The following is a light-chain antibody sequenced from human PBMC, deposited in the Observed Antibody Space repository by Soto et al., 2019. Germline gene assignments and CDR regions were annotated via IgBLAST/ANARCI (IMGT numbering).Light chain of an antibody. Sequence: DIQMTQSPSTLSASIGDRVTITCRASQRINKWLAWHQQKPGKAPKLLIYDASSLQSGVPPRFSGSGSGTEFTLTIRSLQPDDIATYYCLQHNVFPRTFGQGTKVDIK. CDR2: DAS. V-gene: IGKV1-5*01. CDR3: LQHNVFPRT. CDR1: QRINKW. J-gene: IGKJ1*01.